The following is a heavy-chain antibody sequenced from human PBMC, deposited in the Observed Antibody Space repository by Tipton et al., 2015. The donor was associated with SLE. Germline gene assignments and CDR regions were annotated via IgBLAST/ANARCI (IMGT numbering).Heavy chain of an antibody. Sequence: SLTCTVSGGSISSYYWGWIRQPAGKGLEWIGRIYTSGSTNYNPSLKSRVTMSVDTSKNQFSLKLSSVTAADTAVYYCAREFLNPVTTVHYYFDLWGRGTLVTVSS. CDR1: GGSISSYY. V-gene: IGHV4-4*07. CDR3: AREFLNPVTTVHYYFDL. J-gene: IGHJ2*01. CDR2: IYTSGST. D-gene: IGHD4-11*01.